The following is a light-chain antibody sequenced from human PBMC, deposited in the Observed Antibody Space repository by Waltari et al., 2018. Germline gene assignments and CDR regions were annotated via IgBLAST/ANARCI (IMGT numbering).Light chain of an antibody. CDR1: QSVSPY. CDR2: DAS. CDR3: QQRSNWPLT. Sequence: EIELTQSPATMSLSPGQRATLFCRASQSVSPYLAWYHQSPVQAPRLLIYDASNKATGISAMFSVSGSGTDFTLTISSLETEDVAVYYSQQRSNWPLTFGGGTKVDLK. J-gene: IGKJ4*02. V-gene: IGKV3-11*01.